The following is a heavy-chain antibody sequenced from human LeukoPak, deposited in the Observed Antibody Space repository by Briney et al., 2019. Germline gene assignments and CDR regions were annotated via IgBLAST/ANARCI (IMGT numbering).Heavy chain of an antibody. D-gene: IGHD2-8*01. CDR2: MNIGGTTL. CDR1: VFSISGYW. J-gene: IGHJ4*01. Sequence: PVGALRLSCAPSVFSISGYWMHWVRHAAGEGRVWVSRMNIGGTTLNYPDSVKGRFTISRDNVDNTLHLQMNSLIVEDTAVYSCIREVQVGVSASLGLWGQGTLVTVSS. V-gene: IGHV3-74*01. CDR3: IREVQVGVSASLGL.